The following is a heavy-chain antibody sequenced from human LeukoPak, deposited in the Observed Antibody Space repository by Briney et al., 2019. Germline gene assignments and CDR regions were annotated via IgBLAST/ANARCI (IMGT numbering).Heavy chain of an antibody. D-gene: IGHD3-10*01. CDR1: GFTFSDYY. Sequence: GRSLRLSCAASGFTFSDYYMSWVRQAPGKGLEWVVFIRSKTYGETTEYAASVKGRFTISRDDSKSIAYLQMNSLKTEDTAAYYCSRADYYASGRPISLDVWGKGTTVTVSS. CDR3: SRADYYASGRPISLDV. V-gene: IGHV3-49*04. CDR2: IRSKTYGETT. J-gene: IGHJ6*04.